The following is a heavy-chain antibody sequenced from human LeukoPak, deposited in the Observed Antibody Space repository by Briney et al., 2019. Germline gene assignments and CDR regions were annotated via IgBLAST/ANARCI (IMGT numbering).Heavy chain of an antibody. CDR3: AKTWGNSAWQPLDY. D-gene: IGHD6-19*01. J-gene: IGHJ4*02. CDR2: ISGSGGST. V-gene: IGHV3-23*01. Sequence: GGSLRLSCAASGFTFSSYAMSWVRQAPGKGLEWVSAISGSGGSTYYADSVKGRFTISRDNSKNTLYLQMNSLRAEDTAIYYCAKTWGNSAWQPLDYWGQGTLVTVSS. CDR1: GFTFSSYA.